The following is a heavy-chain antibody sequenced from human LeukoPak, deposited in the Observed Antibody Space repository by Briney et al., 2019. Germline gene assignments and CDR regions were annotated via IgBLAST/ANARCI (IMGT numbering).Heavy chain of an antibody. CDR1: GGSISSGSYY. Sequence: SETLSLTXTVSGGSISSGSYYWSWIRQPAGKGLEWIGRIYTSGSTNYNPSLKRRVTISVDTSKNQFSLKLSSVTAADTAVYYCARDAQGYYFDYWGQGTLVTVSS. V-gene: IGHV4-61*02. CDR2: IYTSGST. J-gene: IGHJ4*02. CDR3: ARDAQGYYFDY.